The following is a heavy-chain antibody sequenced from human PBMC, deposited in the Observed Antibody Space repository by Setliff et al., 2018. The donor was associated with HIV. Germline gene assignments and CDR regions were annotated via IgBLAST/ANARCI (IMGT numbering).Heavy chain of an antibody. CDR3: ARIRGDYFFDY. Sequence: SETLSLTCTVSGNSTSTYFWSWIRQPAGKGLEWIGRIYPSGATNYNPSLKSRVTMSVDMSRNQFSPKLSSVTAADTAVYYCARIRGDYFFDYWGQGTLVTVSS. D-gene: IGHD2-21*02. CDR2: IYPSGAT. J-gene: IGHJ4*02. CDR1: GNSTSTYF. V-gene: IGHV4-4*07.